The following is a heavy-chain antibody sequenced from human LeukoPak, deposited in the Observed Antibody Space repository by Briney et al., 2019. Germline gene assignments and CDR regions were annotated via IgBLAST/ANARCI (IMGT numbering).Heavy chain of an antibody. CDR1: GGSISSSNYY. D-gene: IGHD5-18*01. J-gene: IGHJ4*02. V-gene: IGHV4-39*07. CDR2: IFYSGTT. CDR3: ARGTAVVTFNY. Sequence: PSETLSLTCTVSGGSISSSNYYWGWIRQPPGKGLEWIGSIFYSGTTHYNPSLKSRVTISIDTSKNQFSLKLSSVTAADTAVYYCARGTAVVTFNYWGQGALVTVSS.